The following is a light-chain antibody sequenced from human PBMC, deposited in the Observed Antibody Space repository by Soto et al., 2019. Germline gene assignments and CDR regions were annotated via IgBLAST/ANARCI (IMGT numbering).Light chain of an antibody. Sequence: QPVLTQPPSASGTPGQRVTISCSGRSSNIGSNTVNWYQQLPGTAPKLLIYSNNQRPSGVPDRFSGSKSGTSASLAISGLQSEDEADYYCAAWDDSLNGGVFGGGTKLTVL. CDR3: AAWDDSLNGGV. V-gene: IGLV1-44*01. CDR2: SNN. J-gene: IGLJ3*02. CDR1: SSNIGSNT.